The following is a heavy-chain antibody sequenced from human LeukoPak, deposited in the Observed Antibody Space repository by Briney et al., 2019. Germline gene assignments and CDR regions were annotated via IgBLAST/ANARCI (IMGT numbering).Heavy chain of an antibody. Sequence: SETLSLTCAVYGGSFSGYYWSWIRQPPGKGLEWIGEINHSGSTNYNPSLKSRVTISVDTSKHQFSLKLSSVTAADTAVYYCATRPVTGTPFDYWGQGTLVTVSS. CDR1: GGSFSGYY. CDR3: ATRPVTGTPFDY. CDR2: INHSGST. D-gene: IGHD6-13*01. V-gene: IGHV4-34*01. J-gene: IGHJ4*02.